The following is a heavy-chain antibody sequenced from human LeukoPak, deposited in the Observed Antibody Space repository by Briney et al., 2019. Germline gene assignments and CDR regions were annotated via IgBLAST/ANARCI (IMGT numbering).Heavy chain of an antibody. CDR3: ARGGSESYRNYYYMDV. D-gene: IGHD3-10*01. Sequence: SETLSLTCTVSGGSISSYYWIWIRQPPGKGLEWIGYIYYSGSTNYNPSLKSRVTMSVDTSKNQFSLNLSSVTTADTAVYYCARGGSESYRNYYYMDVWGKGTTVTVSS. CDR1: GGSISSYY. J-gene: IGHJ6*03. V-gene: IGHV4-59*01. CDR2: IYYSGST.